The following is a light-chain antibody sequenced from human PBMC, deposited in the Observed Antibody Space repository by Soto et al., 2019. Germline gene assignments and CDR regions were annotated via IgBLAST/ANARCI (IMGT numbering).Light chain of an antibody. CDR3: QQLNTYPIT. V-gene: IGKV1-9*01. J-gene: IGKJ5*01. CDR2: EAT. CDR1: QAISGY. Sequence: DTQLTQSPSFLSASVGDRVTITCRASQAISGYLAWYQQKPGKAPKLLIYEATAVQSGIPSRFSGSGSGTEFTLTISSLQPEDFATYSCQQLNTYPITFGQGTRLEIK.